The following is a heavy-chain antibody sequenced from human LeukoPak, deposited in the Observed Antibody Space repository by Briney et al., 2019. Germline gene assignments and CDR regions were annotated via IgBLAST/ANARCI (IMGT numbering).Heavy chain of an antibody. CDR3: TSDEGEDTSY. CDR1: GFIFGDYA. V-gene: IGHV3-49*04. D-gene: IGHD1-26*01. J-gene: IGHJ4*02. Sequence: PGGSLRLSCTGSGFIFGDYAMNWVRQAPGKGLEWVGVIRSKAHGGTAEYAASVKGRFTISRDDSKSIAYLQMSSLKTEDTAVYYCTSDEGEDTSYWGQGTLVTVSS. CDR2: IRSKAHGGTA.